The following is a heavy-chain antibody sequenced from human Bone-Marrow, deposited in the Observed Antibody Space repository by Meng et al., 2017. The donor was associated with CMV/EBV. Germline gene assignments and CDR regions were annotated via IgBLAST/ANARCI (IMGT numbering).Heavy chain of an antibody. CDR3: AREISGSYSAGGY. Sequence: GESLKISCAASGFHVRSNYMAWVRQAPGKGLEWVSVIYSGGIHSDGDTYHTDSVKGRFTISRDNSKNTLYLQMDSLRTEDTAVYYCAREISGSYSAGGYWGQGTLVTVSS. J-gene: IGHJ4*02. CDR1: GFHVRSNY. V-gene: IGHV3-53*05. CDR2: IYSGGIHSDGDT. D-gene: IGHD1-26*01.